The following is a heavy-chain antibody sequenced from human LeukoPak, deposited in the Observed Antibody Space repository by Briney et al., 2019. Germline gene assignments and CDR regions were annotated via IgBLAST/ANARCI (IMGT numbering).Heavy chain of an antibody. Sequence: ASVRVSCKASGYTFTGYYMHWVRQAPGQGLEWMGWINPNSGGPNYAQKFQGRVTMTRDTSISTAYMELSRLRSDDTAVYYCARARWRYAGDYWGQGTLVTVSS. D-gene: IGHD2-2*01. J-gene: IGHJ4*02. CDR3: ARARWRYAGDY. CDR2: INPNSGGP. V-gene: IGHV1-2*02. CDR1: GYTFTGYY.